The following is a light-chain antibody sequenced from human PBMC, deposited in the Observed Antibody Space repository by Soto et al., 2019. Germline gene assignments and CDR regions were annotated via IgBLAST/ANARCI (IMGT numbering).Light chain of an antibody. J-gene: IGLJ2*01. CDR2: EVT. Sequence: QSVLTQPASVSGSPGQSITISCTGTRSDVGRYNYVSWYQQHPGKAPKLLIYEVTYRPSGVSTRFSASKSGSTASLTISGSQAEDEADYYCSSYSTTSSPHVLFGGGTKVTVL. CDR1: RSDVGRYNY. V-gene: IGLV2-14*01. CDR3: SSYSTTSSPHVL.